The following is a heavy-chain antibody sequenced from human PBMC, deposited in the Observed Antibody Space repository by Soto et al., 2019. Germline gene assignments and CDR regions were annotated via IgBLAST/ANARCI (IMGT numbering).Heavy chain of an antibody. CDR1: GGSISSYY. D-gene: IGHD3-3*01. CDR2: IYYSGST. V-gene: IGHV4-59*01. CDR3: ARGNYDFWSGFFSGFDP. J-gene: IGHJ5*02. Sequence: TSETLSLTCTVSGGSISSYYWSWIRQPPGKGLEWIGYIYYSGSTNYNPSLKSRVTISVDTSKNQFSLKLSSVTAADTAVYYCARGNYDFWSGFFSGFDPWGQGTQVTVSS.